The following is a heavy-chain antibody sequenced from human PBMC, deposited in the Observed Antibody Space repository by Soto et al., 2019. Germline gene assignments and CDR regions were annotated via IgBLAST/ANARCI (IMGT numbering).Heavy chain of an antibody. CDR3: ARVSVRGYCSSTSRYYRGWFDT. CDR1: GGTFSSYA. Sequence: QVQLVQSGAEVKKPGSSVKVSCKASGGTFSSYAISWVRQAPGQGLEWMGGIIPIFGTANYAQKFQGRVTITADESTSTAYMELSSLRSEDTAVYYCARVSVRGYCSSTSRYYRGWFDTWGQGTLVTVSS. V-gene: IGHV1-69*01. D-gene: IGHD2-2*01. J-gene: IGHJ5*02. CDR2: IIPIFGTA.